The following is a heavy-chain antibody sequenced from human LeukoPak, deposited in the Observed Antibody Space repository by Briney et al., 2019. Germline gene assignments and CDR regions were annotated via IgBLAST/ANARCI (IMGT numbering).Heavy chain of an antibody. J-gene: IGHJ4*02. CDR1: GYTFTGYY. D-gene: IGHD2-21*02. CDR3: ASFFVVVTAIQQYYFDY. Sequence: EASVKVSFKASGYTFTGYYMHWVRQAPGQGLEWMGWINPNSGGTNYAQKFQSRVTMTRDTSISTAYMELSRLRSDDTAVYYCASFFVVVTAIQQYYFDYWGQGTLVTVSS. CDR2: INPNSGGT. V-gene: IGHV1-2*02.